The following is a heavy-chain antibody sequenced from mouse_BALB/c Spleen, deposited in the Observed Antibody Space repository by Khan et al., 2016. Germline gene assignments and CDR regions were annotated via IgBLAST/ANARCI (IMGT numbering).Heavy chain of an antibody. D-gene: IGHD1-1*01. J-gene: IGHJ1*01. CDR1: GYSITSGYY. V-gene: IGHV3-6*02. CDR2: ISYDGSN. CDR3: ARDPCYYYGSSYWYFDV. Sequence: EVKLEESGPGLVKPSQSLSLTCSVTGYSITSGYYWNWIRQFPGNKLEWMGYISYDGSNNYNPSLKNRISITRDTSKNQFFLKLNSVTTEDTATYYCARDPCYYYGSSYWYFDVWGAGTTVTVSS.